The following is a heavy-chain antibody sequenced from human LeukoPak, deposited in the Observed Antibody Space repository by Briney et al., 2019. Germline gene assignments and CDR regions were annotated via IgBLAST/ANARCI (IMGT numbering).Heavy chain of an antibody. J-gene: IGHJ6*04. CDR3: ARDYYDILTGYFNYYYYSMDV. CDR1: GGTFSSYA. D-gene: IGHD3-9*01. Sequence: ASVKVSCKASGGTFSSYAISWVRQAPGQGLEWMGGIIPIFGTANYAQKFQGRVTITADKSTSTAYMELSSLRSEDTAVYYCARDYYDILTGYFNYYYYSMDVWGKGTTVTVSS. V-gene: IGHV1-69*06. CDR2: IIPIFGTA.